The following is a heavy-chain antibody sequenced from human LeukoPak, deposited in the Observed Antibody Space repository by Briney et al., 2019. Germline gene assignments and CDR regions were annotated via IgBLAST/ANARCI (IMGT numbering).Heavy chain of an antibody. CDR1: GYTLTELS. Sequence: ASVNVSCKVSGYTLTELSMHWVRQAPGKGLEWMGGFDPEDGETIYAQKFQGRVTMTEDTSTDTAYMELSSLRSEDTAVYYCARDPYYYDSSGYQYWGQGTLVTVSS. V-gene: IGHV1-24*01. J-gene: IGHJ4*02. CDR2: FDPEDGET. CDR3: ARDPYYYDSSGYQY. D-gene: IGHD3-22*01.